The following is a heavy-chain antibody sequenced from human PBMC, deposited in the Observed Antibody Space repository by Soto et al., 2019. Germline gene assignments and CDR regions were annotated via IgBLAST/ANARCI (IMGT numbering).Heavy chain of an antibody. J-gene: IGHJ4*02. V-gene: IGHV2-5*01. D-gene: IGHD3-16*01. CDR1: GFSVTTSGKT. Sequence: SGPTLVNPTQTLTLTCTVSGFSVTTSGKTLGWIRQPPGKAPEWLALAYQYSPSLQNRVMFTKDTSKNQVVLTMTNVDPGDTATYYCTLRDDSSTGPIYWGQGIQVTVSS. CDR2: AY. CDR3: TLRDDSSTGPIY.